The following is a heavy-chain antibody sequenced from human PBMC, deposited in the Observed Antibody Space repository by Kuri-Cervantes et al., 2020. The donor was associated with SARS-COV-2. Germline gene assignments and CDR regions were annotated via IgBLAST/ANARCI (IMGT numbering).Heavy chain of an antibody. J-gene: IGHJ3*01. Sequence: GESLKISCAASGFTFSTYAMHWVRQAPGKGLEWVGNVRPDGNSKGYVDAVKGRFTISRDNAKNSLYLQMDSLSAEDTAVYYCARDDRAGHFDVWGQGTMVTVSS. CDR3: ARDDRAGHFDV. CDR2: VRPDGNSK. D-gene: IGHD3-10*01. CDR1: GFTFSTYA. V-gene: IGHV3-7*03.